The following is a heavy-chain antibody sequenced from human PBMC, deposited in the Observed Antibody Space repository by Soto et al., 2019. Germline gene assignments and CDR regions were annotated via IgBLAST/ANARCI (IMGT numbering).Heavy chain of an antibody. J-gene: IGHJ4*02. Sequence: PSETLSLTCTVSGGSLSNGGYYWSGIRQHPGKGLEWIGYIYNSGSTYSNPSLKSRITISANTSKNQFSLKVSSVTAADTAVYYCARSSRSYFEYWGQGTLVTVSS. V-gene: IGHV4-31*02. CDR1: GGSLSNGGYY. CDR2: IYNSGST. CDR3: ARSSRSYFEY.